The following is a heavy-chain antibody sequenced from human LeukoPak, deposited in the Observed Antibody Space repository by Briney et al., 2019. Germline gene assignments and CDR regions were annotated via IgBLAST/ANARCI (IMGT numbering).Heavy chain of an antibody. V-gene: IGHV4-59*01. Sequence: SETLSLTCTVAGDSISSYFWSWIRQSPGKGLEWVGQISYGGNTKYNPSLRGRVTISADTSKFSLKLTSVTAADTAVYYCARGRVYFYGSGSRYLDDAFDLWGQGTTVTVSS. D-gene: IGHD3-10*01. CDR1: GDSISSYF. CDR2: ISYGGNT. J-gene: IGHJ3*01. CDR3: ARGRVYFYGSGSRYLDDAFDL.